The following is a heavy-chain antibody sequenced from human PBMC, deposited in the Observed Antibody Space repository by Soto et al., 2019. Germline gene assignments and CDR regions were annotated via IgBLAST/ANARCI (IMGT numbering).Heavy chain of an antibody. CDR2: VYYGGST. J-gene: IGHJ6*02. D-gene: IGHD3-22*01. CDR3: AVGYFYHSSGYYFYYYTMDV. CDR1: AGSISSSSYY. V-gene: IGHV4-39*01. Sequence: PSETLPLTCTVSAGSISSSSYYWGWIRQPPGKRLEWIGNVYYGGSTYYNPSLKSRVTISVETSKSQFSLKLSSVTAADTAVYYCAVGYFYHSSGYYFYYYTMDVWGQGTTVTVSS.